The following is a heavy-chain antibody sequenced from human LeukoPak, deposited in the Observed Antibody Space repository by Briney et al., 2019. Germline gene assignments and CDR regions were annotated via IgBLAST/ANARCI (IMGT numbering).Heavy chain of an antibody. D-gene: IGHD3-10*01. CDR1: GDSVSSNSAA. CDR2: TYHRSSWKN. CDR3: ARETTLVRGVINPLDF. Sequence: SQTLSLTCAISGDSVSSNSAAWNWIRQSPSRGLEWLGRTYHRSSWKNDYAVSVRGRITINPDTSKNQFSLQMNSVTPEDTAVYYCARETTLVRGVINPLDFWGQGTLVTVSS. J-gene: IGHJ4*02. V-gene: IGHV6-1*01.